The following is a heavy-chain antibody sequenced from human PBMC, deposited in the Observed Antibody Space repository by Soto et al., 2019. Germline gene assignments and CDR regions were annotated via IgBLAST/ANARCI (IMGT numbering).Heavy chain of an antibody. CDR3: VKVEVGGSYGVGYGMDV. V-gene: IGHV3-64D*08. CDR1: GFTFSSYA. CDR2: ISSNGGST. Sequence: GGSLRLSCSASGFTFSSYAMHWVRQAPGKGLEYVSAISSNGGSTYYADSVKGRFTISRDNSKNTLYLQMSSLRAEDTAVYYCVKVEVGGSYGVGYGMDVWGQGTTVTVSS. D-gene: IGHD1-26*01. J-gene: IGHJ6*02.